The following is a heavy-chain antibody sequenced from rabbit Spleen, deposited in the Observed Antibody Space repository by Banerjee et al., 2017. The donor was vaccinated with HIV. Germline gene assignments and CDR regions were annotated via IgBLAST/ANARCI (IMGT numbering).Heavy chain of an antibody. J-gene: IGHJ4*01. D-gene: IGHD4-1*01. Sequence: QEQLEESGGDLVKPGASLTLTCIASGVSFSGNSYMCWVRQAPGKGLEWIACIDTGSSGFTYFASWAKGRFTISKTSSTTVTLEMTSLTAADTATYFCARDLAGVIGWNFGWWGPGTLVTVS. CDR3: ARDLAGVIGWNFGW. CDR2: IDTGSSGFT. CDR1: GVSFSGNSY. V-gene: IGHV1S45*01.